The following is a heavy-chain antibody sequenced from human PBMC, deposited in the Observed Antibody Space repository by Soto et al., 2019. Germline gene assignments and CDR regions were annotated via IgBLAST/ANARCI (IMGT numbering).Heavy chain of an antibody. J-gene: IGHJ4*02. CDR3: AKNYGDYLVDY. V-gene: IGHV3-23*01. D-gene: IGHD4-17*01. Sequence: EVQLLESGGGLVQPGGSLRLSCAASGFTFSSYAMSWVRQAPGKGLEWVSAISGSGGSTYYADSVKGRFTISSDNSENRLYLQMNSVRAEDTAAYYCAKNYGDYLVDYWGQGTLVTVSS. CDR1: GFTFSSYA. CDR2: ISGSGGST.